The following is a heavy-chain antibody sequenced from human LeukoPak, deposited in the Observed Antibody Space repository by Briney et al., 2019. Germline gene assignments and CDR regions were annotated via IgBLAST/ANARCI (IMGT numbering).Heavy chain of an antibody. CDR3: ARAHSYSTSSLPGY. V-gene: IGHV7-4-1*02. D-gene: IGHD6-6*01. Sequence: ASVKVSCKASGYTFTSYGISWVRQAPGQGLEWMGWINTNTGNPTYAQGFTGRFVFSLDTSVSTAYLQISSLKAEDTAVYYCARAHSYSTSSLPGYWGQGTLVTVSS. CDR1: GYTFTSYG. CDR2: INTNTGNP. J-gene: IGHJ4*02.